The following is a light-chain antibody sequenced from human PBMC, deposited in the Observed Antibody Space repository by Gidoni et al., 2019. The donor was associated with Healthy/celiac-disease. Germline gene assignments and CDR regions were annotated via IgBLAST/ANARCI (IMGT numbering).Light chain of an antibody. CDR1: QSISSY. CDR2: AAS. Sequence: DIQMTQSPSSLSASVGDRVTITCRASQSISSYLNWYQQKPGKAPKLLIYAASSLQSGVPSRFSGSGSGTDLTLTISSLQPEDFATYYCQQSYSTPLITFXQXTRLEIK. J-gene: IGKJ5*01. V-gene: IGKV1-39*01. CDR3: QQSYSTPLIT.